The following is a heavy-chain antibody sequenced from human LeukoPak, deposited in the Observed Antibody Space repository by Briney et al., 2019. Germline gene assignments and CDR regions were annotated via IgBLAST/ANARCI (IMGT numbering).Heavy chain of an antibody. V-gene: IGHV4-59*02. CDR3: ARENGDLET. Sequence: PSETLSLTCGVSGGSVSSYFWSWVRQPPGMRLEWIGYVYYSGSTNYNPSLKSRVTISVDTSKTQFSLRLSSVTAADTAVYYCARENGDLETWGQGTLVTVSS. CDR1: GGSVSSYF. D-gene: IGHD1-1*01. J-gene: IGHJ4*02. CDR2: VYYSGST.